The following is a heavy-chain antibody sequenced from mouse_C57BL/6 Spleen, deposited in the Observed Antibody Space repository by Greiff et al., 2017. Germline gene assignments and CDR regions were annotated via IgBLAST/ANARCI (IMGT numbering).Heavy chain of an antibody. Sequence: VQLQQSGAELVKPGASVKLSCTASGFNIKDYYMHWVKQRTEQGLEWIGRVDPEDGETNYAPKFQGKATITADTSSNPAYLQLSSLTSEDTAVDYCASYYSSIYYFDYWGQGTTLTVSS. CDR3: ASYYSSIYYFDY. CDR1: GFNIKDYY. D-gene: IGHD1-1*01. J-gene: IGHJ2*01. V-gene: IGHV14-2*01. CDR2: VDPEDGET.